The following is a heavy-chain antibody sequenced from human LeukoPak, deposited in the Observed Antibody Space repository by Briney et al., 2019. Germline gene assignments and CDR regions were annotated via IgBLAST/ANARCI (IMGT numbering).Heavy chain of an antibody. D-gene: IGHD6-13*01. V-gene: IGHV4-34*01. CDR3: ARDRSRIYDFEY. CDR1: GGSISSYY. J-gene: IGHJ4*02. Sequence: SETLSLTCTVSGGSISSYYWSWIRQPPGKGLEWIGEINHSGSTNYNPSLKSRVTISVDTSKNQFSLKLSSVTAADTAVYYCARDRSRIYDFEYWGQGTLVTVSS. CDR2: INHSGST.